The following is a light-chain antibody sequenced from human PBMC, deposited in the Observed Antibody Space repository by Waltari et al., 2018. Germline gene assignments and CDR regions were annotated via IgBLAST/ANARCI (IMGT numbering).Light chain of an antibody. V-gene: IGLV8-61*01. Sequence: QTVMTQAPSLSVSPGGTATLTCALSSGSLSTTSYATWYQQTPGQAPRTLVYKANARSSGVPDRFSGSILGNTAALTITGAQADDESDYYCALYMGSGIWVFGGGTRLTVL. CDR2: KAN. J-gene: IGLJ3*02. CDR1: SGSLSTTSY. CDR3: ALYMGSGIWV.